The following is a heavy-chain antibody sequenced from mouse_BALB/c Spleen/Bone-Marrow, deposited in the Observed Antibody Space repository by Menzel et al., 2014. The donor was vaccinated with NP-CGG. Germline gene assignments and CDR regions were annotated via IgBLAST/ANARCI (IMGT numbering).Heavy chain of an antibody. CDR1: GFTFSDFY. J-gene: IGHJ3*01. V-gene: IGHV7-1*02. CDR2: SRNKANDYIT. Sequence: VQLKESGGDLVQPGSSLRLSCATSGFTFSDFYMEWVRQPPGKRLEWIAASRNKANDYITEYRASVKGQFIVSRDTSQSILYLQMNALRAEDTAIYYCARGNYGSPFAYWGQGTLVTVSA. CDR3: ARGNYGSPFAY. D-gene: IGHD1-1*01.